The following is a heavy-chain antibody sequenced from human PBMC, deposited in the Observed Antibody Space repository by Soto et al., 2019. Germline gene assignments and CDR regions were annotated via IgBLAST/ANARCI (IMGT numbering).Heavy chain of an antibody. CDR1: GGSISSGDYY. D-gene: IGHD3-22*01. CDR3: ARGGPYYYDSSGYSPLGP. J-gene: IGHJ5*02. Sequence: ASETLSLTCTVSGGSISSGDYYWSWIRQPPGKGLEWIGYIYYSGSTYYNPSLKSRVTISVDTSKNQFSLKLSSVTAAATAVYYCARGGPYYYDSSGYSPLGPWGQGTLVTVSS. V-gene: IGHV4-30-4*01. CDR2: IYYSGST.